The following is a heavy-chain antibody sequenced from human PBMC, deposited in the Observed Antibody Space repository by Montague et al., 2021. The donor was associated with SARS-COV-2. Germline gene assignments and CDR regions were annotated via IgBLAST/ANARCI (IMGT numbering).Heavy chain of an antibody. D-gene: IGHD6-19*01. V-gene: IGHV4-4*02. CDR3: ARTGYSSGRHSFDY. J-gene: IGHJ4*02. CDR1: GGSISSINW. Sequence: SETLSLTCVVSGGSISSINWWSWVRQPPGEGLEWIGEIYHSGSTNYNPSLKSRVIISVDKSKNKFSLKLSSVTAAATAVYYCARTGYSSGRHSFDYWGQGTLVTVSS. CDR2: IYHSGST.